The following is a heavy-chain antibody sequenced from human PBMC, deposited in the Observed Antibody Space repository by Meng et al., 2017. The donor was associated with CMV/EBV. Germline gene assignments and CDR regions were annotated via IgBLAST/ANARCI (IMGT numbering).Heavy chain of an antibody. CDR3: ARLQDSSGYYRVVVTIDY. V-gene: IGHV3-48*03. D-gene: IGHD3-22*01. Sequence: LSLTCAASGFTFSSYAMSWVRQAPGKGLEWVSYISSSGSTIYYADSVKGRFTISRDNAKNSLYLQMNSLRAEDTAVYYCARLQDSSGYYRVVVTIDYWGQGTLVTVSS. CDR1: GFTFSSYA. J-gene: IGHJ4*02. CDR2: ISSSGSTI.